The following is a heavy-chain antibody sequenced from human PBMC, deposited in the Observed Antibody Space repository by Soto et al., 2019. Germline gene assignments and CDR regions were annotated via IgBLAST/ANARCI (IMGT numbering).Heavy chain of an antibody. D-gene: IGHD2-2*01. Sequence: GGSLRLSCAASGFTFSSYAMSWVRQAPGKGLEWVSAISGSGGSTYYADSVKGRFTISRDNSKNTLYLQMNSLRAEDTAVYYCAKTDCSSTSCYRHDAFDIWGQGTMVTVSS. CDR3: AKTDCSSTSCYRHDAFDI. J-gene: IGHJ3*02. V-gene: IGHV3-23*01. CDR2: ISGSGGST. CDR1: GFTFSSYA.